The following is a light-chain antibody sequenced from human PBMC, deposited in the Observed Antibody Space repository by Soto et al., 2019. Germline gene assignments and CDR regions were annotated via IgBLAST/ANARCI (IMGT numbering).Light chain of an antibody. J-gene: IGKJ5*01. CDR1: HSVSRTY. V-gene: IGKV3-20*01. CDR3: QQFDDSVT. Sequence: EIVLTPSPGTLSLSPGDTVTLSSRASHSVSRTYLAWYQQKPGQAPRLLIYGTSDRATGTPDRFSGSGSGTDFTLTISRLEPEDSAVYYCQQFDDSVTFGQGTRLEIK. CDR2: GTS.